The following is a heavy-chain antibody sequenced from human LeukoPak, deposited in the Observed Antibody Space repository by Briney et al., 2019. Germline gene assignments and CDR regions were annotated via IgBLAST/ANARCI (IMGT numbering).Heavy chain of an antibody. D-gene: IGHD3-22*01. V-gene: IGHV1-69*04. CDR3: ARDSPYDSSDPFDY. CDR1: GETFSSYT. CDR2: IIPILGIA. Sequence: ASVKVSCKASGETFSSYTISRVRQAPGQGLEWMGRIIPILGIANYAQKFQGRVTITADKSTSTAYMELSSLRSEDTAVYYCARDSPYDSSDPFDYWGQGTLVTVSS. J-gene: IGHJ4*02.